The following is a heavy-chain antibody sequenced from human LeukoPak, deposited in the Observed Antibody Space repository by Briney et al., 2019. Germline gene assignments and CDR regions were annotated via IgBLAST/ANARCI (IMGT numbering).Heavy chain of an antibody. CDR3: ARGWDVVVIAPFDY. CDR2: IYHSGST. V-gene: IGHV4-39*07. D-gene: IGHD2-21*01. CDR1: GGSISSNKYY. Sequence: PSETLSLTCTVSGGSISSNKYYWGWIRQPPGKGLEWIGSIYHSGSTYYNPSLKSRVTISVDTSKNQFSLKLSSVTAADTAVYYCARGWDVVVIAPFDYWGQGTLVTVSS. J-gene: IGHJ4*02.